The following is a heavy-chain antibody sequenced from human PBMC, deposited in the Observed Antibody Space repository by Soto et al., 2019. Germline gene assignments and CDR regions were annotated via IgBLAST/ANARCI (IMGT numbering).Heavy chain of an antibody. D-gene: IGHD1-1*01. V-gene: IGHV5-51*01. Sequence: GESLKISCKGSGYSFTSYWIGWVRQMPGKGLEWMGIIYPGDSDTRYSPSFQGQVTISADKSISTAYLQWSSLKASDTAMYYCARYNWNGDSDYYYGMDVWGQGTTVTVSS. J-gene: IGHJ6*02. CDR1: GYSFTSYW. CDR3: ARYNWNGDSDYYYGMDV. CDR2: IYPGDSDT.